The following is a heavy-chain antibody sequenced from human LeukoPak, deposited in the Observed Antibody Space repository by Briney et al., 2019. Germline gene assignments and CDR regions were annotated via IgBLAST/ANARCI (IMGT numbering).Heavy chain of an antibody. V-gene: IGHV3-21*01. D-gene: IGHD5-12*01. CDR1: GFTFSSYS. Sequence: PGGSLRLSCAASGFTFSSYSMNWVRQAPGKGLEWVSSISSSRSYIYYADSVKGRFTISRDNAKNSLYLQMNSLRAEDTAVYYCASSVVATTRPFDYWGQGTLVTVSS. J-gene: IGHJ4*02. CDR2: ISSSRSYI. CDR3: ASSVVATTRPFDY.